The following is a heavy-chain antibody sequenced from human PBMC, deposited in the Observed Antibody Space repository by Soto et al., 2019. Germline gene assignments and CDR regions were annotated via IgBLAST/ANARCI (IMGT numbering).Heavy chain of an antibody. CDR3: ARSRPYDSSPLDY. Sequence: GGSLRLSCAASGFTFSSYGMHWVRQAPGKGLEWVAVIAYDGSNKYYADSVKGRFTISRDNSKNTLDLQMNSLRAEDTAVYYCARSRPYDSSPLDYWGQGTLVTVSS. D-gene: IGHD3-22*01. V-gene: IGHV3-30*03. CDR1: GFTFSSYG. J-gene: IGHJ4*02. CDR2: IAYDGSNK.